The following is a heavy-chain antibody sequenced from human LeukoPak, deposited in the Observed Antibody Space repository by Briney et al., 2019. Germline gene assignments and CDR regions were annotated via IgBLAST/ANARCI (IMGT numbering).Heavy chain of an antibody. V-gene: IGHV1-46*01. CDR1: GYTFTSCY. CDR3: AREKSYDYVWGSYRYGGYYFDY. D-gene: IGHD3-16*02. Sequence: SVKVSCKASGYTFTSCYMHWVRQAPGRGLEWMGIINPSGGSTSYPQKFQGRVTMTRDMSTSTVYMELSSLRSEDTAVYYCAREKSYDYVWGSYRYGGYYFDYWGQGTLVTVSS. CDR2: INPSGGST. J-gene: IGHJ4*02.